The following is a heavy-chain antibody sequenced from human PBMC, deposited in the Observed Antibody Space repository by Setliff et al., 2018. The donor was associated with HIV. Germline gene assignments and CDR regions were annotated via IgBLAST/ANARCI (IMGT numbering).Heavy chain of an antibody. D-gene: IGHD3-10*01. Sequence: GGSLRLSCAASGFTFGREWMSWVRQAPGKGLEWVANINEDGSEKTYVDSVKGRFSVSRDNAYNSLFLQMNSLRAEDTAVYYCARDHASTGFRGLIITSYYYMDAWGRGTTVTVS. CDR3: ARDHASTGFRGLIITSYYYMDA. CDR1: GFTFGREW. V-gene: IGHV3-7*03. CDR2: INEDGSEK. J-gene: IGHJ6*03.